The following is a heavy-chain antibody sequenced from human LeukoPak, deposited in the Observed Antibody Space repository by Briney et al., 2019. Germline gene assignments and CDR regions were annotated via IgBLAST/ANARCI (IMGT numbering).Heavy chain of an antibody. CDR1: GFTVSSNY. CDR2: IYSGGST. CDR3: ARETYYYDSSGYGSAFDI. D-gene: IGHD3-22*01. J-gene: IGHJ3*02. Sequence: PGGSLRLPCAASGFTVSSNYMSWVRQAPGKGLEWVSVIYSGGSTYYADSVKGRFTISRDNSKNTLYLQMNSLRAKDMAVYYCARETYYYDSSGYGSAFDIWGQGTMVTVSS. V-gene: IGHV3-53*01.